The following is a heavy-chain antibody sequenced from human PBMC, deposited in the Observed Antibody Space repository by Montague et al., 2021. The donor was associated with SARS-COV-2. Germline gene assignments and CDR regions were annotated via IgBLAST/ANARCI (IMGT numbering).Heavy chain of an antibody. V-gene: IGHV4-39*01. J-gene: IGHJ4*02. CDR3: ARHLYNILTGYYYPWYFDS. Sequence: SETQSLTYTVSGGSIRRSDYYWGWIRQPPGKGLEWIGSIYYSGSTYNNPSLNSRITMSVDTSKNQFSLSLSSVTAADTAVYYCARHLYNILTGYYYPWYFDSWGQGTLVTVSS. D-gene: IGHD3-9*01. CDR1: GGSIRRSDYY. CDR2: IYYSGST.